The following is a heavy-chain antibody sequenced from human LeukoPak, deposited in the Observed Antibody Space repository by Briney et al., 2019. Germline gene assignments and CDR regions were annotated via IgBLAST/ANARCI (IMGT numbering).Heavy chain of an antibody. D-gene: IGHD2-2*01. CDR3: ARDRIDIVVVPAANSGYSYGRQEWGFDY. J-gene: IGHJ4*02. V-gene: IGHV3-30*04. CDR2: ISYDGSNK. Sequence: GRSPRLSCAASGFTFSSYAMHWVRQAPGKGLEWVAVISYDGSNKYYADSVKGRFTISRDNSKNTLYLQMNSLRAEDTAVYYCARDRIDIVVVPAANSGYSYGRQEWGFDYWGQGTLVTVSS. CDR1: GFTFSSYA.